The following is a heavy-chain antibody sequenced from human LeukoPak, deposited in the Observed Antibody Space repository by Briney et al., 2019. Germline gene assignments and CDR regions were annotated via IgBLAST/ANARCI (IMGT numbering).Heavy chain of an antibody. J-gene: IGHJ4*02. V-gene: IGHV4-59*01. CDR3: ARSYYGSGSYYENFDY. D-gene: IGHD3-10*01. Sequence: MSSETLSLTCTVSGGSISSDYWSWIRQPPGKGLEWIGYIQYSGSTNYNPSLKSRVTILVDTSKNQISLKLSSVTAADTAVYYCARSYYGSGSYYENFDYWGQGTLVTVSS. CDR1: GGSISSDY. CDR2: IQYSGST.